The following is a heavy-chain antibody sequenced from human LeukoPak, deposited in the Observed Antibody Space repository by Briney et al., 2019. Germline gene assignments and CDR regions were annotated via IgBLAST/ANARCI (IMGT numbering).Heavy chain of an antibody. CDR1: GGSISSYY. V-gene: IGHV4-59*08. Sequence: SETLSLTCTVSGGSISSYYWSWIRQPPGKGPEWIGYIYYSGSTNYNPSLKSRVTISVDTSKNQFSLKLSSVTAADTAVYYCARSGSGWTGYYFDYRGQGTLVTVSS. CDR3: ARSGSGWTGYYFDY. J-gene: IGHJ4*02. D-gene: IGHD6-19*01. CDR2: IYYSGST.